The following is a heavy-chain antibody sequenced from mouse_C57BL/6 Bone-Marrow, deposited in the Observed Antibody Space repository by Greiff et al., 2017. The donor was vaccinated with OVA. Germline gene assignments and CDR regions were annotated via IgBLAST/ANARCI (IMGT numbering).Heavy chain of an antibody. V-gene: IGHV1-80*01. CDR1: GYAFSSYW. J-gene: IGHJ2*01. CDR3: ARGYY. CDR2: IYPGDGDT. Sequence: VKLQQSGAELVKPGASVKISCKASGYAFSSYWMNWVKQRPGKGLEWIGQIYPGDGDTNYNGKFKGKATLTADKSSSTSEDSAVYFCARGYYWGQGTTLTVSS.